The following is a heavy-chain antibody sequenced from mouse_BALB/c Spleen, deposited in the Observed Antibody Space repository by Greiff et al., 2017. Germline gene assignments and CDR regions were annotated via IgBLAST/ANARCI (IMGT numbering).Heavy chain of an antibody. Sequence: VQLQQSGAELVKPGASVKLSCTASGFNIKDTYMHWVKQRPEQGLEWIGRIDPANGNTKYDPKFQGKATITADTSSNTAYLQLSSLTSEDTAVYCCARVTTVVATDYWGQGTTLTVSS. D-gene: IGHD1-1*01. J-gene: IGHJ2*01. CDR3: ARVTTVVATDY. CDR1: GFNIKDTY. CDR2: IDPANGNT. V-gene: IGHV14-3*02.